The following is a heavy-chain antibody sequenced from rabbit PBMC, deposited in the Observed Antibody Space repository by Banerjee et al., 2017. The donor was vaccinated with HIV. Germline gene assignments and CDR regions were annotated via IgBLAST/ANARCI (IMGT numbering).Heavy chain of an antibody. CDR3: ARDPAGGGNYYTL. D-gene: IGHD8-1*01. J-gene: IGHJ6*01. CDR1: GFSFNNKYV. V-gene: IGHV1S45*01. CDR2: IYTGSSGAT. Sequence: QEQLEESGGGLVQPEGSLTLTCTASGFSFNNKYVMCWVRQAPGKGLEWIACIYTGSSGATYYASWTKGRFTISRTSSTTVDLKMTSLTAADTATYFCARDPAGGGNYYTLWGPGTLVTVS.